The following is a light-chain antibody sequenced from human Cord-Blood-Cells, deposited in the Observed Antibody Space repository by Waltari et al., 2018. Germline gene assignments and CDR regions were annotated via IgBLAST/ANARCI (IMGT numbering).Light chain of an antibody. CDR1: SHDVGGYYY. CDR2: DVS. J-gene: IGLJ1*01. V-gene: IGLV2-11*01. CDR3: CSYAGSYTYV. Sequence: QAPLTHPRSVSGSPRQAVTISCTGTSHDVGGYYYVSWYQQHPGTAPKLMIYDVSKRPSGVPDRFSGSKSGNTASLTISGLQAEDEADYYCCSYAGSYTYVFGTGTKVTVL.